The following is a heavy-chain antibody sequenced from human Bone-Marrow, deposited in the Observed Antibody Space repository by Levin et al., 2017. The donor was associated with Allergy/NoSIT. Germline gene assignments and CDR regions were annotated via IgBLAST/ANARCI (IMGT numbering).Heavy chain of an antibody. V-gene: IGHV3-30*03. Sequence: GESLKISCAASGFAFDDYAMHWVRQGPGKGLEWVALISYDGIHPYYADSVKGRFAISRDQSTNTLYLQMNSLRPEDTAVYYCARDRGDTGMAFDYWGQGSLVTVSS. CDR2: ISYDGIHP. J-gene: IGHJ4*02. CDR1: GFAFDDYA. CDR3: ARDRGDTGMAFDY. D-gene: IGHD5-18*01.